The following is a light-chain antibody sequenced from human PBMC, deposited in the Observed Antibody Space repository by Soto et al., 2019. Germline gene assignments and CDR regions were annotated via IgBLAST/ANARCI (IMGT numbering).Light chain of an antibody. CDR2: AAS. V-gene: IGKV3-20*01. CDR1: QSVSTNS. CDR3: QQYQYGASPPFT. Sequence: EIVLTQSPGTLSLSPGERATLSCRASQSVSTNSLVWYQQKPGQAPRLLIYAASNRATGIPDRFSGSGSGTDFTLTISRLEPEDFAVYYCQQYQYGASPPFTFGPGTKVDIK. J-gene: IGKJ3*01.